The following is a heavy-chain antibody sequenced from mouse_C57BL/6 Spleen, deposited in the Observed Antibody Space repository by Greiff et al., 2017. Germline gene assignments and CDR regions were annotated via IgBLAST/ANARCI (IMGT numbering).Heavy chain of an antibody. D-gene: IGHD2-3*01. V-gene: IGHV1-69*01. Sequence: QVQLQQPGAELVMPGASVKLSCKASGYTFTSYWMHWVKQRPGQGLEWIGEIDPSDSYTNYNQKFKGKSTLTVDKSSSTAYMQLSSLTSEDSAVYYCARIDGYYLRDYAMDYWGQGTSVTVAS. CDR1: GYTFTSYW. CDR3: ARIDGYYLRDYAMDY. J-gene: IGHJ4*01. CDR2: IDPSDSYT.